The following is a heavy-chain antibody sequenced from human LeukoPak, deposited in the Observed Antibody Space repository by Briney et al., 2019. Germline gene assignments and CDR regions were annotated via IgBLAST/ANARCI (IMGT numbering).Heavy chain of an antibody. J-gene: IGHJ5*02. CDR2: INPTGGST. V-gene: IGHV1-46*01. Sequence: ASVKVSCKASGYTFTSYYTHWVRQAPGQGLEWMGLINPTGGSTGYAQKFQSRVTMTRDMSTSTDYMELSRLRSEDTAIYYWARDNSVGDNAWWFDPWGQGTLVTVSS. CDR1: GYTFTSYY. CDR3: ARDNSVGDNAWWFDP. D-gene: IGHD1-26*01.